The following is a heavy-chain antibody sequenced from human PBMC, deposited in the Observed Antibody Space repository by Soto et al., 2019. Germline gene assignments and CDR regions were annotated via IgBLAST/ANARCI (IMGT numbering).Heavy chain of an antibody. CDR2: ISPSGITS. CDR3: AGDKDDSGDYEMAY. CDR1: GNTFSNSY. D-gene: IGHD3-16*01. Sequence: QVQLVQSGPEVVKPGASVRISCEASGNTFSNSYMHWVRQAPGQGLEWMGIISPSGITSDSAQKFKGRVTLTRDTSTRTVYLELRNLRSDDTAVYYCAGDKDDSGDYEMAYWGQGTLVAVSS. J-gene: IGHJ4*02. V-gene: IGHV1-46*01.